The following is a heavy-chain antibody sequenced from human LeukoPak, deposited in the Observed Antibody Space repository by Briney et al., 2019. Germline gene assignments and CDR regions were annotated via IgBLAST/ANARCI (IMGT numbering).Heavy chain of an antibody. CDR1: GFTFSSYS. D-gene: IGHD1-26*01. V-gene: IGHV3-21*01. J-gene: IGHJ6*03. CDR2: ISSSSSYI. Sequence: GGSLRLSCAASGFTFSSYSMNWVRQAPGKGLEWVSSISSSSSYIYYADSVKGRFIISRDNSKNTLFLEMNSLRVEDRAVYYCARDPIVGAPAAHYYYMDVWGKGTTVTVSS. CDR3: ARDPIVGAPAAHYYYMDV.